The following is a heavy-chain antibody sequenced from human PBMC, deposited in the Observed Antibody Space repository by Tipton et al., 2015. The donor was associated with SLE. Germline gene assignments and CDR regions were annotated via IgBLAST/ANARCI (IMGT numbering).Heavy chain of an antibody. CDR3: TRGRAVTVDY. CDR1: GFTFSDYY. CDR2: ISSSSSYT. J-gene: IGHJ4*02. V-gene: IGHV3-11*05. Sequence: SLRLSCAASGFTFSDYYMSWIRQAPGKGLEWVSYISSSSSYTNYAASVKGRFTISRDDSKSIAYLQMISLKTEDTAVYYCTRGRAVTVDYWGQGTLVTVSS. D-gene: IGHD4-17*01.